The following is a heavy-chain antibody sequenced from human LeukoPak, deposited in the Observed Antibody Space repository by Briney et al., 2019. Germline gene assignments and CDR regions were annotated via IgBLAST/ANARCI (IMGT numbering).Heavy chain of an antibody. CDR1: GFTFSTYA. D-gene: IGHD2-2*01. J-gene: IGHJ4*02. Sequence: GGSLRLSCAASGFTFSTYAMAWVRQAPGKGLEWVSDIGGGADYTFYADSVTGRFTISRDNSKNTLYLQMNSLRAEDTAVYYCAKELVSRSSLSFDYWGQGTRVTVSS. V-gene: IGHV3-23*01. CDR2: IGGGADYT. CDR3: AKELVSRSSLSFDY.